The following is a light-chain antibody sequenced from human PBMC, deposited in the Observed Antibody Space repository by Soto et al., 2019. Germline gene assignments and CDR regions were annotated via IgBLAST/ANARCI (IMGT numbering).Light chain of an antibody. CDR2: AAS. CDR3: QHLNSYLPAT. J-gene: IGKJ2*01. V-gene: IGKV1-9*01. Sequence: DIQLTESPSFLSASVGDRVTITCGVSQGISSSLAWYHQKPGKAPRLLIYAASTLESGVPSRFSGSESGTEFSPTISSLQPEDAATYYYQHLNSYLPATFGQGTKLEIK. CDR1: QGISSS.